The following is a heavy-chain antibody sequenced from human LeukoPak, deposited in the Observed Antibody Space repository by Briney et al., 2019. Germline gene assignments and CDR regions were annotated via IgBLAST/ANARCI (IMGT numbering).Heavy chain of an antibody. CDR2: INSDGSSI. D-gene: IGHD5-12*01. CDR1: GFTFSSYS. CDR3: AREGRVSGYDFDC. J-gene: IGHJ4*02. V-gene: IGHV3-74*03. Sequence: GGSLRLSCAASGFTFSSYSLHWVRQAPGKGLVWVSRINSDGSSITYADSVKGRFTISKDNAKNTLYLQMNSLRVEDTAVYYCAREGRVSGYDFDCWGQGTLVTVSS.